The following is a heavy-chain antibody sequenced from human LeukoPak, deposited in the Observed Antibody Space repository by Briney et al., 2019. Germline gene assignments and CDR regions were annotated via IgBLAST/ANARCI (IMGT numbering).Heavy chain of an antibody. Sequence: PGGSLRLSRAASGFTFSSYVMSWVRQAPRKGLEWVSAINGSDGRNWYEAAVKGRFTVSRDNSKNTLYLQMNSLRAEDWAVYYCAKLLSGYRSRAICLNFFDLWGQGTLVRV. CDR3: AKLLSGYRSRAICLNFFDL. J-gene: IGHJ5*02. CDR2: INGSDGRN. D-gene: IGHD2-2*01. V-gene: IGHV3-23*01. CDR1: GFTFSSYV.